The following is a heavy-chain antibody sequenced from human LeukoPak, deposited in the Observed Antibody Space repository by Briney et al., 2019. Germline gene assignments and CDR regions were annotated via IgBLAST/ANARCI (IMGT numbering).Heavy chain of an antibody. CDR1: GFTFSSYG. D-gene: IGHD6-13*01. V-gene: IGHV3-30*03. J-gene: IGHJ1*01. CDR2: ISYDGSNK. Sequence: GRSLRLSCAASGFTFSSYGMHWVRQAPGKGLEWVAVISYDGSNKYYADSVKGRFTISRDNSKNTLYLQMNSLRAEDTAVYYCARDLGSSWDAEYFQHWGQGTLVTVSS. CDR3: ARDLGSSWDAEYFQH.